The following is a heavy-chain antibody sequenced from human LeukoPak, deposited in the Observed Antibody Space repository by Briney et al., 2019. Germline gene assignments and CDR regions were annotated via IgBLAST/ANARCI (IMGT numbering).Heavy chain of an antibody. CDR2: IIPIFGTA. Sequence: SVKVSCKASGGTFSSYAISWVRQAPGQGLEWMGGIIPIFGTANYAQKFQGRVTITADESTSTAYMELSSLRSEDTAVYYCARDLPDGSGAFDIWGQGTIVTDCS. CDR3: ARDLPDGSGAFDI. J-gene: IGHJ3*02. V-gene: IGHV1-69*01. CDR1: GGTFSSYA. D-gene: IGHD1-14*01.